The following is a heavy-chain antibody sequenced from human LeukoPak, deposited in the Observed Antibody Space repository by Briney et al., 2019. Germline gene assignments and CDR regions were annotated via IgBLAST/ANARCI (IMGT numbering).Heavy chain of an antibody. V-gene: IGHV3-21*04. Sequence: GGSLRLSCAASGFTFSSYSMNWVRQAPGKGLEWVSSISSSSSYIYYADSVKGRFTISRDNAKNSLYLQMNSLRAEDTAVYYCATGGYCSSTSCHLSGDYYHYGMDVWGQGTTVTVSS. J-gene: IGHJ6*02. D-gene: IGHD2-2*01. CDR3: ATGGYCSSTSCHLSGDYYHYGMDV. CDR1: GFTFSSYS. CDR2: ISSSSSYI.